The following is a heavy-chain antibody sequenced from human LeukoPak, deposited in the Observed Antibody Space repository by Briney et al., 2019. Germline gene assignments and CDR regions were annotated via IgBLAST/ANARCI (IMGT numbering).Heavy chain of an antibody. CDR2: ISSSGSTI. CDR1: GFTFSSYE. J-gene: IGHJ4*02. D-gene: IGHD3-10*01. Sequence: PGGSLRLSCAASGFTFSSYEMNWVRQAPGKGLEWVSYISSSGSTIYYADSVKGRFTISRVNAKNSLYLQMNSLRAEDTAVYYCARLNYGSGSYDYWGQGTLVTVSS. V-gene: IGHV3-48*03. CDR3: ARLNYGSGSYDY.